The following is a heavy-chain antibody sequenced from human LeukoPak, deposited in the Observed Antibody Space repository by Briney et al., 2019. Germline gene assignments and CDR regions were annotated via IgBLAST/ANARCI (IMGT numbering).Heavy chain of an antibody. CDR1: GYTFTSYY. J-gene: IGHJ4*02. V-gene: IGHV1-46*01. Sequence: ASVKVSCKASGYTFTSYYMHWVRQAPGQGLEWMGIINPSGGSTSYAQKFQGRVTMTRDTSITTAYMELSRLRSDDTAVYYCARDRREVSYYGSGTFKFGENYFDYWGQGTLLTVSS. CDR2: INPSGGST. CDR3: ARDRREVSYYGSGTFKFGENYFDY. D-gene: IGHD3-10*01.